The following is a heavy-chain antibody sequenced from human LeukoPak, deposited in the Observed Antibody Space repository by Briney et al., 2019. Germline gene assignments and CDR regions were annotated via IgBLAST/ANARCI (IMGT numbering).Heavy chain of an antibody. J-gene: IGHJ4*02. V-gene: IGHV3-33*01. CDR2: IWYDGSNK. Sequence: PGRSLRLSCAASGFTFSSYGMHWVRQAPGKGLEWVAVIWYDGSNKYYADSVKGRFTISRDNSKNTLYLQMNSLRAEDTAVYYCARSPKREVRGVISDYWGQGTLVTVSS. D-gene: IGHD3-10*01. CDR1: GFTFSSYG. CDR3: ARSPKREVRGVISDY.